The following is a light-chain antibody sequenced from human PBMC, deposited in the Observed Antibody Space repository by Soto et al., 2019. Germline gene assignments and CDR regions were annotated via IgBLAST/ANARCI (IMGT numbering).Light chain of an antibody. CDR3: QQLNTYPQT. Sequence: DIQLTQSPSFLSASVGDRVTITCRASQGITTYLAWYQQKLGEAPKLLIYAASTLQSGVPSRFSGSGSGTDFTLTISSLQPEDFATYYCQQLNTYPQTFGQGTKLEIK. V-gene: IGKV1-9*01. J-gene: IGKJ2*01. CDR2: AAS. CDR1: QGITTY.